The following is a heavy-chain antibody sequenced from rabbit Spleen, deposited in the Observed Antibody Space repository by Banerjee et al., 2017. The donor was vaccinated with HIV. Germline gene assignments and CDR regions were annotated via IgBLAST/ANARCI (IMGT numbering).Heavy chain of an antibody. V-gene: IGHV1S40*01. CDR1: GFSFSGSHY. Sequence: QSLEESGGDLVKPGASLTLTCTASGFSFSGSHYMCWVRQAPGKGLEWIACIYAGSSGTTYYTSWAKGRFTISKTSSTTVTLQMTSLTAADTATYFCARDLVAVIGWNFNLWGPGTLVTV. CDR2: IYAGSSGTT. D-gene: IGHD1-1*01. J-gene: IGHJ4*01. CDR3: ARDLVAVIGWNFNL.